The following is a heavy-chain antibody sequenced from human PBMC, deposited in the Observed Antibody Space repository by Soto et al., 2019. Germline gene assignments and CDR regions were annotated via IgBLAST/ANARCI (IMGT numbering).Heavy chain of an antibody. CDR2: IRSSDRFT. V-gene: IGHV3-11*05. CDR1: GFTFSDYF. CDR3: VRGGKYGNYFDY. J-gene: IGHJ4*02. Sequence: QVQLVESGGAWAKPGGSLRLSCAVSGFTFSDYFMTWIRQAPGKGLEWVSYIRSSDRFTNHADSVKGRFTISRDNAKNSPALEKNDPRAEGTGVLFWVRGGKYGNYFDYWGQGTLVTVSS. D-gene: IGHD3-9*01.